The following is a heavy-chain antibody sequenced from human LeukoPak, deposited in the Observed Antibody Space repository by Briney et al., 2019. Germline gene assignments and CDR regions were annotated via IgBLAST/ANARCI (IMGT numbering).Heavy chain of an antibody. J-gene: IGHJ4*02. CDR1: GGSISTSSYY. Sequence: SETLSLTCTVSGGSISTSSYYWGWVRQPPGKGLEWIGNIFYSGSTYYSPSLKSRVTISVDTSKNQFSLKLSSVTAADTAVYYCARRLSLLWFGELSWAFDYWGQGTLVTVSS. V-gene: IGHV4-39*07. CDR3: ARRLSLLWFGELSWAFDY. D-gene: IGHD3-10*01. CDR2: IFYSGST.